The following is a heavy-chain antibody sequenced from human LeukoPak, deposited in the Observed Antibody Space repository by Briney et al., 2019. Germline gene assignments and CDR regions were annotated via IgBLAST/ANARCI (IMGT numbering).Heavy chain of an antibody. CDR3: ARDLAASTGIAVTIDY. V-gene: IGHV1-2*04. CDR1: GYTFADYF. J-gene: IGHJ4*02. CDR2: INPNNGGT. D-gene: IGHD6-19*01. Sequence: ASVKVSCKASGYTFADYFMHWVRQAPGQGLEWMGWINPNNGGTNYAQKFQDWVTMTWDTSITTAYMELTRLKSDDTAMYYCARDLAASTGIAVTIDYWGQGTLVTVSS.